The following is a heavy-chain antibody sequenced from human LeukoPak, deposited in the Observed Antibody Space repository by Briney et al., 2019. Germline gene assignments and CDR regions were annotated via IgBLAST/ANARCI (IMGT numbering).Heavy chain of an antibody. CDR2: IKQDGSDK. D-gene: IGHD3-10*02. V-gene: IGHV3-7*01. CDR3: AELGITMIGGV. J-gene: IGHJ6*04. CDR1: GFTFTTYW. Sequence: GGSLRLSCAASGFTFTTYWMTWVRQAPGKGLEWVANIKQDGSDKYYVDSVKGRFTISRDNARKSVYLQMNSLRAEDTAVYYCAELGITMIGGVWGKGTTVTISS.